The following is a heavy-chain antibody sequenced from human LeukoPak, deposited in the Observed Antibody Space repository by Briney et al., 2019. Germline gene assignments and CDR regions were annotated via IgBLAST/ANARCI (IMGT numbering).Heavy chain of an antibody. V-gene: IGHV4-38-2*02. J-gene: IGHJ6*03. CDR3: ARASGDGGNYYYYYMDV. Sequence: SETLSLTCTVSGYSMTSGYYWGWIRQSPGKGLEWIGSMFHSGSTYDNPSLKSRVTMSVDSSKNQVSLKLRSVTAADTAVYYCARASGDGGNYYYYYMDVWGKGTTVTVSS. D-gene: IGHD3-10*01. CDR2: MFHSGST. CDR1: GYSMTSGYY.